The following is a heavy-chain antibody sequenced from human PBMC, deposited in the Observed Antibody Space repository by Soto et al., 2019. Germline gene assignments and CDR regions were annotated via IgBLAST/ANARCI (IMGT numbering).Heavy chain of an antibody. Sequence: GSSVKVSCKASGGTFISYAISWVRQAPGQGLEWMGGIIPIFGTANYAQKFQGRVTITADESTSTAYMELSSLRSEDTAVYYCARRIVPAAATTYGMDVWGQGTTVTVSS. D-gene: IGHD2-2*01. CDR3: ARRIVPAAATTYGMDV. CDR1: GGTFISYA. V-gene: IGHV1-69*13. J-gene: IGHJ6*02. CDR2: IIPIFGTA.